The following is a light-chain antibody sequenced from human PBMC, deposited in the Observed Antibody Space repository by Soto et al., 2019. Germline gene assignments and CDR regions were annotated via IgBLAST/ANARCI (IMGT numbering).Light chain of an antibody. J-gene: IGKJ5*01. CDR1: QSISNW. CDR3: LQDYNYPIT. CDR2: KAS. V-gene: IGKV1-5*03. Sequence: DIQMTQSPSTLSASVGDRVIITCRASQSISNWLAWYQQKPGKAPNLLIYKASSLKSGVPSRFSGSGSGTDFTLTISSLQPEDFATYYCLQDYNYPITFGQGTRLEIK.